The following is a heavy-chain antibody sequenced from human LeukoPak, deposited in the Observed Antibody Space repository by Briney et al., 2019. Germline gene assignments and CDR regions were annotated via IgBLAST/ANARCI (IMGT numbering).Heavy chain of an antibody. Sequence: SETLSLTCTVSGGSISSSSYYWGWIRQPPGKGLEWIGSIYYSGSTNYNPSLKSRVTISVDTSKNQFSLKLSSVTAADTAVYYCARVRPTGYSSGWYGSTWGFDPWGQGTLVTVSS. CDR3: ARVRPTGYSSGWYGSTWGFDP. CDR2: IYYSGST. CDR1: GGSISSSSYY. V-gene: IGHV4-39*07. J-gene: IGHJ5*02. D-gene: IGHD6-19*01.